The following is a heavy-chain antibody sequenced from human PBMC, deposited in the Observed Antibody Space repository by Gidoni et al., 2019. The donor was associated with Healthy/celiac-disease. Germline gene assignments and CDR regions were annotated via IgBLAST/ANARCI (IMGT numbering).Heavy chain of an antibody. V-gene: IGHV3-30-3*01. CDR1: GCTFSSDA. CDR3: ARSYYYDSSGYPSVENFDY. J-gene: IGHJ4*02. Sequence: QVQLVESGGGVVQPGRSVRLSGAAAGCTFSSDARHWVRQAPGKGLEWVAVISYAGSNKYYAASVKGRFTISRDNSQNTLYLQMNSLRAEDTAVYYCARSYYYDSSGYPSVENFDYWGQGTLVTVSS. CDR2: ISYAGSNK. D-gene: IGHD3-22*01.